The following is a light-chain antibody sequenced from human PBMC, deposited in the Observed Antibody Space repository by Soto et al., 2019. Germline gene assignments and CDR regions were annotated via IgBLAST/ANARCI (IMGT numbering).Light chain of an antibody. J-gene: IGKJ4*01. Sequence: DIVMTQSPDSLAVSLVETATINCKSSQSVFFSSYNKDFLAWYQQKPGQPPKLLIYWASTREAAVPDRFSGSGSGTDFNLTISSLQDEDVAVYYCQQYWSTPLTCGGGTKVDIK. V-gene: IGKV4-1*01. CDR1: QSVFFSSYNKDF. CDR2: WAS. CDR3: QQYWSTPLT.